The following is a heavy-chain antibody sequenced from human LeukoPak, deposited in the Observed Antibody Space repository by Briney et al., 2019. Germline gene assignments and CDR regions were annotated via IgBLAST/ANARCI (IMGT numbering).Heavy chain of an antibody. V-gene: IGHV1-69*05. CDR3: AREGVLYYFDY. J-gene: IGHJ4*02. D-gene: IGHD3-10*01. CDR1: GGTFSSYA. CDR2: IIPIFGTA. Sequence: ASVKVSCKASGGTFSSYAISWVQQAPGQGLEWMGGIIPIFGTANYAQKFQGRVTITTDESTSTAYMELSSLRSEDTAVYYCAREGVLYYFDYWGQGTLVTVSS.